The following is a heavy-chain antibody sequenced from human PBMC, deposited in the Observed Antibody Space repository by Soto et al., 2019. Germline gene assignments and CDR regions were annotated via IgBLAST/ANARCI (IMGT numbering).Heavy chain of an antibody. Sequence: GESLKISCKGSGYSFTSYWIGWVRQMPGKGLEWMGIIYPGDSDTRYSPSFQGQVTISADKSISTAYLQWSSLKASDTAMYYCARQVVVPAAPANDAFDIWGQGTMVTVSS. J-gene: IGHJ3*02. V-gene: IGHV5-51*01. CDR3: ARQVVVPAAPANDAFDI. CDR1: GYSFTSYW. CDR2: IYPGDSDT. D-gene: IGHD2-2*01.